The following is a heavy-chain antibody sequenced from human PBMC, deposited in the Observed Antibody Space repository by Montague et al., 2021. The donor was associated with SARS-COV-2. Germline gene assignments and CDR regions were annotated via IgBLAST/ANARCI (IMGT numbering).Heavy chain of an antibody. V-gene: IGHV3-30-3*01. CDR3: ARERRVSGSYPFDY. CDR2: ISNDGSKK. J-gene: IGHJ4*02. CDR1: GFTFNNFA. Sequence: SLRLSCAASGFTFNNFAMHWVRQAPGKGLEWVAHISNDGSKKLYADSVKGRLTISRDNSKNTLYMEMNSLRVEDTAVYYCARERRVSGSYPFDYWGQGTLVTVSS. D-gene: IGHD1-26*01.